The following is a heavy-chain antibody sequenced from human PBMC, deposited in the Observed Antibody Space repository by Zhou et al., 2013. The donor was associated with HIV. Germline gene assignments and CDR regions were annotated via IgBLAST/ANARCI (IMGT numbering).Heavy chain of an antibody. J-gene: IGHJ6*02. D-gene: IGHD2-15*01. CDR3: ARDATYCSGGICYSGSEANYYYGMDV. V-gene: IGHV1-69*05. CDR2: IIPMFGTP. CDR1: GGTFSTYP. Sequence: QVQLVQSGAEVKKPGSSVKVSCKASGGTFSTYPISWVRQAPGQGLEWLGGIIPMFGTPNYALKFQGRVTITTDESTSTVYMELSSLRSEDTAVYYCARDATYCSGGICYSGSEANYYYGMDVWGQGP.